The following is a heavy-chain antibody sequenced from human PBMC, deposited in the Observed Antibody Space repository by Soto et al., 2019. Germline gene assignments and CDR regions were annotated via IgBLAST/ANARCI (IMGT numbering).Heavy chain of an antibody. CDR1: GYLFTSYG. V-gene: IGHV1-18*01. CDR3: VVGLSGSKTCDY. CDR2: ISVYNGKT. D-gene: IGHD1-26*01. Sequence: QVQLVQSGAEVKKPGASVTVSCKPSGYLFTSYGISWVRQAPGQGLEWMGWISVYNGKTEDAQRFQGRVTVTTDTFTSTVHMELSSLRSDDTAIYYCVVGLSGSKTCDYWGQGTLVTVSS. J-gene: IGHJ4*02.